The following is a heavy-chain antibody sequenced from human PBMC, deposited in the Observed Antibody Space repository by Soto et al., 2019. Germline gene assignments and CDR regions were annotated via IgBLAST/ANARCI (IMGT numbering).Heavy chain of an antibody. J-gene: IGHJ4*02. D-gene: IGHD3-22*01. Sequence: PGGSLRLSCXASGFTFSSYAMHWVRQAPGKGLEWVAVISYDGSNKYYADSVKGRFTISRDNSKNTLYLQMNSLRAEDTAVYYCARGLTATMIVVVIAYFDYWGQGTLVTVSS. V-gene: IGHV3-30-3*01. CDR1: GFTFSSYA. CDR3: ARGLTATMIVVVIAYFDY. CDR2: ISYDGSNK.